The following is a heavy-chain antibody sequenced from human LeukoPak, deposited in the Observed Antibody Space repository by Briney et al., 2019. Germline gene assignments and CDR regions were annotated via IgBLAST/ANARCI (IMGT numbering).Heavy chain of an antibody. Sequence: GGSLRLSCAASGFTFSIYSMNWVRQAPGKGLEWVSSIGGSSTSIYHADSVKGRFTISRDNAKNSLYLQMNSLRAEDTAVYYCAKDLYAIHYFDYWGQGTLVTVSS. CDR1: GFTFSIYS. V-gene: IGHV3-21*01. CDR2: IGGSSTSI. CDR3: AKDLYAIHYFDY. J-gene: IGHJ4*02. D-gene: IGHD3-16*01.